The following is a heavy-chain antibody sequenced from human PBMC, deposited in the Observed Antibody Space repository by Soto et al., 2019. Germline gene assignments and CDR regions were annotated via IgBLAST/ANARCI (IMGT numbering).Heavy chain of an antibody. CDR1: GYTFTSYA. Sequence: ASVKVSCKASGYTFTSYAMHWVRQAPGQRLEWMGWTNAGNGNTKYSQKFQGRVTITRDTSASTAYMELSSLRSEDTAVYYCARDPVIYDSSGYLGDAFDIWGQGTMVTVSS. J-gene: IGHJ3*02. CDR3: ARDPVIYDSSGYLGDAFDI. D-gene: IGHD3-22*01. CDR2: TNAGNGNT. V-gene: IGHV1-3*01.